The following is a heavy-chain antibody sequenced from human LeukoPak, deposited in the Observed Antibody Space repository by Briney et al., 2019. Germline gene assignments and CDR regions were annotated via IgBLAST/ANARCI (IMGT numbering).Heavy chain of an antibody. D-gene: IGHD3-22*01. CDR1: GGSFSGYY. CDR3: ASDYFDRTGYYGFIY. V-gene: IGHV4-34*01. J-gene: IGHJ4*02. Sequence: SETLSLTCAVYGGSFSGYYWSWIRQPPGKGLEWIGEINHSGSTNYNPSLKSRVSMSVDTSKKQFSLRLSSVTAADTAIYYCASDYFDRTGYYGFIYWGQGSLVTISS. CDR2: INHSGST.